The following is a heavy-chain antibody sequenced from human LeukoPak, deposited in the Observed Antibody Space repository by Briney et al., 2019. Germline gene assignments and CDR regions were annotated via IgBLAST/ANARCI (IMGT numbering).Heavy chain of an antibody. Sequence: SETLSLTCTVSGGSISSYYWSWIRQPPGKGLEWIGYIYYSGSTNYNPSLKSRVTISVDTSKNQFSLKLSAVTAADTAVYYCARELYAAFDYWGQGTLVTVSS. CDR2: IYYSGST. CDR1: GGSISSYY. V-gene: IGHV4-59*01. D-gene: IGHD2/OR15-2a*01. CDR3: ARELYAAFDY. J-gene: IGHJ4*02.